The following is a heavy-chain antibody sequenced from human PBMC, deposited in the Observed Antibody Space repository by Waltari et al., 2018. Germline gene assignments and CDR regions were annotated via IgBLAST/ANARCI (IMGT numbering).Heavy chain of an antibody. CDR1: GFSFSTFG. CDR2: ISNSGANT. V-gene: IGHV3-23*04. Sequence: EVQLVESGGGLVQPGGSLRLSCVVSGFSFSTFGMNWVRQAPGKGLGWCSAISNSGANTYYADSVKGRFTISRDNSKNTLFLQMNSLRVEDTAIFYCAKETGHRGPFDYWGQGTLVTVSS. J-gene: IGHJ4*02. D-gene: IGHD1-1*01. CDR3: AKETGHRGPFDY.